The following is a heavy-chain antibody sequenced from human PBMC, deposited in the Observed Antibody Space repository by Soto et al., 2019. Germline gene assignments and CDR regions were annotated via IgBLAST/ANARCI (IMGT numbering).Heavy chain of an antibody. CDR1: GFTFSNYA. CDR2: ISDSGGST. D-gene: IGHD2-2*01. CDR3: AKRSNTPAAMKSPFDY. Sequence: EVQVLDSGGGLVQPGGSLRLSCAASGFTFSNYAMSWVHQAPGKGLEWVSTISDSGGSTYYADSVKGRFTISRDNSKNTLYLQMNSLRAEDTAVYYCAKRSNTPAAMKSPFDYWGQGTLVTVSS. V-gene: IGHV3-23*01. J-gene: IGHJ4*02.